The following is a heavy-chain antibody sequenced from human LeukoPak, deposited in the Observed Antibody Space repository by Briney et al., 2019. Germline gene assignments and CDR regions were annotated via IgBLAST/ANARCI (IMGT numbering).Heavy chain of an antibody. Sequence: SETLSLTCTVSGGSISSYYWSWIRQPPGKGLEWIGYIYYSGSTNYNPSLKSRVTIPVDTSKNQFSLKLSSVTAADTAVYYCARNAGGYSSSWYPLALDYWGQGTLVTVSS. V-gene: IGHV4-59*01. CDR1: GGSISSYY. D-gene: IGHD6-13*01. CDR2: IYYSGST. J-gene: IGHJ4*02. CDR3: ARNAGGYSSSWYPLALDY.